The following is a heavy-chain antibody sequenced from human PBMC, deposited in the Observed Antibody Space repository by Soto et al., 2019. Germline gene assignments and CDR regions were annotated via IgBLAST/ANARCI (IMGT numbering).Heavy chain of an antibody. Sequence: QLQESGPGLVEPSGTLSRTCAVSRGSMSSSDWWCWVRQAPGKGLEWIGETYHSGNTNYNPSLKSRVTLSVDNSKNQFSSPLTSVTAADTGVYYCATWGSTAFDIWGQGTMVTVSS. J-gene: IGHJ3*02. V-gene: IGHV4-4*02. D-gene: IGHD3-16*01. CDR1: RGSMSSSDW. CDR3: ATWGSTAFDI. CDR2: TYHSGNT.